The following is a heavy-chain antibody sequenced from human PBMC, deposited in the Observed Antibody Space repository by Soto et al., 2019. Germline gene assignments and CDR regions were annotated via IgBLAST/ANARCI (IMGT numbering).Heavy chain of an antibody. J-gene: IGHJ4*02. Sequence: GASVKVSCKASGYTFTSYAMHWVRQAPGQRLEWMGWINAGNGNTKYSQKFQGRVTITRDTSASTAYMELSSLRSEDTAVYYCARAKISDYDFWSGYYTSRYFDDWGQRTLVTVSS. CDR1: GYTFTSYA. D-gene: IGHD3-3*01. CDR2: INAGNGNT. V-gene: IGHV1-3*01. CDR3: ARAKISDYDFWSGYYTSRYFDD.